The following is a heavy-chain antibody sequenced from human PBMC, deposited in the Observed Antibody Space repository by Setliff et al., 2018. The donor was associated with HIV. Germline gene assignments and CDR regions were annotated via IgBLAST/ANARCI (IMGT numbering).Heavy chain of an antibody. CDR1: GFTLSTYA. Sequence: GGSLRLSCVVSGFTLSTYAMHWVRQAPGKGLQCVGVISDDGRNKLYIDPVKGRFTISRDISNNTLYLQMNSLRTEDTAVYYCASSRLWMGEPPSFWGQGALVTVSS. J-gene: IGHJ4*02. CDR3: ASSRLWMGEPPSF. CDR2: ISDDGRNK. D-gene: IGHD3-16*01. V-gene: IGHV3-30*04.